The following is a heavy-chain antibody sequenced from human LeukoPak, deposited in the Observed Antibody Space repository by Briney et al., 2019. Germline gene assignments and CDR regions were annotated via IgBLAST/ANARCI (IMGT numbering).Heavy chain of an antibody. Sequence: SETLSLTCAVYGGSFSGYYWSWIHQPPGKGLKWIGEINHSGSTNYNPSLKSRVTITVDTSKNQFSLKLSSATAADTAVYYCARAVLRSSYYYYYMDVWGKGTTVTVSS. J-gene: IGHJ6*03. CDR3: ARAVLRSSYYYYYMDV. D-gene: IGHD3-3*01. V-gene: IGHV4-34*01. CDR1: GGSFSGYY. CDR2: INHSGST.